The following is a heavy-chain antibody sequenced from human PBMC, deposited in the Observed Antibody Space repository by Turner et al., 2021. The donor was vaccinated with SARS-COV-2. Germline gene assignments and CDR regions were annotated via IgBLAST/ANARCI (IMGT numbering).Heavy chain of an antibody. Sequence: QVHLVESGGGLVKPGGPLRLSCAASGFTFRDYFMTWMRQAPGKGLEWVAHISEDGNDIFYPDSVRGHFTFSRDNAKNSLYLQMNSLRAEDTAVYYCARVGRFPLHWGVDYWGQGTLVTVSS. CDR3: ARVGRFPLHWGVDY. V-gene: IGHV3-11*01. D-gene: IGHD7-27*01. CDR1: GFTFRDYF. CDR2: ISEDGNDI. J-gene: IGHJ4*02.